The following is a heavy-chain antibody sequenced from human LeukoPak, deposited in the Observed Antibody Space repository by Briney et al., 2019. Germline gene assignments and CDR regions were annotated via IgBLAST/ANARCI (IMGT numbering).Heavy chain of an antibody. Sequence: SETLSLTCTVSGGSISSYYWSWIRQPPGKGLEWIAYISNSGSTYYNPSLKSRVTMSADTSKNQFSLKLTSVTAADTAVFYCARHSSEWSFDYWGQGTLVTVSS. CDR1: GGSISSYY. V-gene: IGHV4-59*08. D-gene: IGHD3-22*01. J-gene: IGHJ4*02. CDR2: ISNSGST. CDR3: ARHSSEWSFDY.